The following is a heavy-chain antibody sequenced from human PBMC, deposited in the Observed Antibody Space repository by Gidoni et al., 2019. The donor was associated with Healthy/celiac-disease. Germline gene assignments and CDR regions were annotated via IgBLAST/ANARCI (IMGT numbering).Heavy chain of an antibody. CDR1: GFTVRSNY. Sequence: EVQLVESGGGWIKPGGSLRLSCAASGFTVRSNYMSGVRQAPGKVLEWVSVIYSGGSTYYADSVKGRFTISRDNSKNTLYLQMNSLRAEDTAVYYCARDPIIGEGGATAFRAFDIWGQGTMVTVSS. CDR2: IYSGGST. V-gene: IGHV3-53*01. CDR3: ARDPIIGEGGATAFRAFDI. D-gene: IGHD1-26*01. J-gene: IGHJ3*02.